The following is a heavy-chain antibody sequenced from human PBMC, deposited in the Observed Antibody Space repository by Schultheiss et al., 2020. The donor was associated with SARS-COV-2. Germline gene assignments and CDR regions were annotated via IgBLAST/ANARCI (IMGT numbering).Heavy chain of an antibody. CDR2: MNPNSGNT. Sequence: ASVKVSCKASGYTFTSYGINWVRQATGQGLEWMGWMNPNSGNTGYAQKFQGRVTMTTDTSTSTAYMELRSLRSDDTAVYYCARGGSSSWYFPFDYWGQGTLVTVSS. CDR1: GYTFTSYG. D-gene: IGHD6-13*01. V-gene: IGHV1-18*01. J-gene: IGHJ4*02. CDR3: ARGGSSSWYFPFDY.